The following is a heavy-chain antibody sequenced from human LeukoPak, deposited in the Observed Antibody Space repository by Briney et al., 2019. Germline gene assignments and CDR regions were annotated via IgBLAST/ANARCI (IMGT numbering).Heavy chain of an antibody. CDR3: ARGGTYGSGRDQHTTLDY. CDR1: LGSISPYY. V-gene: IGHV4-4*07. Sequence: SETLSLTCTVSLGSISPYYWSWIRQPAGKGLEWIGRVHASGSPSYNPSLESRVIISVDKSKNQFSLNLNSVTAADTAVYYCARGGTYGSGRDQHTTLDYWGQGTLVTVSS. CDR2: VHASGSP. D-gene: IGHD3-10*01. J-gene: IGHJ4*02.